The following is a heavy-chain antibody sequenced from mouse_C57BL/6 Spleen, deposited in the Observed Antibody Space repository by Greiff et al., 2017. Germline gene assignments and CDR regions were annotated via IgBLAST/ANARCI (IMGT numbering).Heavy chain of an antibody. J-gene: IGHJ3*01. D-gene: IGHD2-5*01. Sequence: VQLQQSGPELVKPGASVKISCKASGYSFTGYYMNWVKQSPENSLEWIGEINPSTGGTTSNQNFKAKATLTVDKSSSTAYMQLKRLTSEDSAVYYCARSDYSNSFAYWGQGTLVTVSA. CDR3: ARSDYSNSFAY. CDR2: INPSTGGT. CDR1: GYSFTGYY. V-gene: IGHV1-42*01.